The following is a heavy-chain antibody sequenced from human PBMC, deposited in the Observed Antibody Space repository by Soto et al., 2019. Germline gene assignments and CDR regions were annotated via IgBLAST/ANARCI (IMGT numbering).Heavy chain of an antibody. J-gene: IGHJ4*02. CDR2: IWDDGNNK. CDR3: ARGLHSLFDY. Sequence: QVQLVESGGGVVQPGGSLRLSCAASGFTFSNYGMHWVRQAPGKGLEWVAVIWDDGNNKYYADSVKGRFTISRDNSNNTLYVQMNSLRAEDTAVYYCARGLHSLFDYWGQGTLVTVSS. D-gene: IGHD2-21*01. V-gene: IGHV3-33*01. CDR1: GFTFSNYG.